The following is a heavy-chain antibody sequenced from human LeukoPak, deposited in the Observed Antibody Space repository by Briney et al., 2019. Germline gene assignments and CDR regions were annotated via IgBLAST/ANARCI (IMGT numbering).Heavy chain of an antibody. Sequence: ASVKVSCKASGGTLSSYAISWVRQAPGQGLEWMGGISAYNGNTNYAQKLQGRVTMTTDTSTSTAYMELRSLRSDDTAVYYCARVDYDYVWGSYRYMDYWGQGTLVTVSS. V-gene: IGHV1-18*01. CDR1: GGTLSSYA. D-gene: IGHD3-16*02. CDR3: ARVDYDYVWGSYRYMDY. J-gene: IGHJ4*02. CDR2: ISAYNGNT.